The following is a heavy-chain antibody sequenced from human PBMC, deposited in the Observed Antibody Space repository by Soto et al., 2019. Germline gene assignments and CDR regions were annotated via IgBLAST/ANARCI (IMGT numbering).Heavy chain of an antibody. CDR1: GFTFSNAW. CDR3: TTTYYDFWSGYAYYYYYGMDV. CDR2: IKSKTDGGTT. J-gene: IGHJ6*02. V-gene: IGHV3-15*01. D-gene: IGHD3-3*01. Sequence: TGGSLRLSCAASGFTFSNAWMSWVRQAPGKGLEWVGRIKSKTDGGTTDYAAPVKGRFTISRDDSKNTLYLQMNSLKTEDTAVYYCTTTYYDFWSGYAYYYYYGMDVWGQGTTVTVSS.